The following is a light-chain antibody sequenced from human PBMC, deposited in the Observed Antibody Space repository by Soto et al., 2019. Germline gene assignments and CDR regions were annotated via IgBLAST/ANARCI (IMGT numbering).Light chain of an antibody. J-gene: IGKJ4*01. V-gene: IGKV1-5*01. Sequence: DIQMTQSPSTLSASVGDRLTITCRASQSVSWWLAWYQQKPGKAPKLLIYDASTLESGVPLRFSGSGSGTEFTLTISSLQPDDVATYDCHRHETYPLGFGGGTKVDIK. CDR3: HRHETYPLG. CDR1: QSVSWW. CDR2: DAS.